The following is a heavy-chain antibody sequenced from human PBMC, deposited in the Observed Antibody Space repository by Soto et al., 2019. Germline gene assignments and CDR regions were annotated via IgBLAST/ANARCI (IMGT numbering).Heavy chain of an antibody. D-gene: IGHD3-9*01. V-gene: IGHV4-39*01. CDR3: ARLEGLATISYYFDF. Sequence: QLQLQESGPGLVKPSETLSLTCSVSGDSINSDKYYWGWIRQPPGKGLEWIGSIYYRGNTYYNPSPQTRVTISLDKSKSQFSLMLNSVTAADSAVYFCARLEGLATISYYFDFWGQGALVTVSS. CDR1: GDSINSDKYY. J-gene: IGHJ4*02. CDR2: IYYRGNT.